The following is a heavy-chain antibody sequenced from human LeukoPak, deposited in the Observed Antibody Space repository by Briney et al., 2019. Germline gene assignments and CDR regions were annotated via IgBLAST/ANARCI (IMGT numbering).Heavy chain of an antibody. D-gene: IGHD6-19*01. V-gene: IGHV4-34*01. CDR3: ARMTSSGWYFRHGRDV. CDR2: INLSGST. J-gene: IGHJ6*02. Sequence: SETLPLTCAVSGGSFSGYYWSWIRQPPGKGLEWIGEINLSGSTNYNPSLKSRVTISVDTSKKQFSLKLSSVTAADTAVYYWARMTSSGWYFRHGRDVWGQGTTVTVSS. CDR1: GGSFSGYY.